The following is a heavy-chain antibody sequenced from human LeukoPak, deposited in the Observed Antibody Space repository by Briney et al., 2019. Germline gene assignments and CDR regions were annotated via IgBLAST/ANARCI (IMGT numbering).Heavy chain of an antibody. D-gene: IGHD1-1*01. CDR3: ASFYNTNDALDI. J-gene: IGHJ3*02. V-gene: IGHV1-46*01. CDR1: GYTFTSYD. Sequence: ASVKVSCKASGYTFTSYDINWVRQATGQGLEWMGIINPTGGSTRNAQKFQGRFSMTGDTSTSTVYMELSRLRSEDTAVYYCASFYNTNDALDIWGQGTMVTVSS. CDR2: INPTGGST.